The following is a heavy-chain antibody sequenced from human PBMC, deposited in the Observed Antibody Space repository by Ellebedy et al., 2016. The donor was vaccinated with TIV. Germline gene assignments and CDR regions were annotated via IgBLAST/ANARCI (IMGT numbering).Heavy chain of an antibody. D-gene: IGHD3-3*01. V-gene: IGHV3-23*01. CDR1: GFPFSNSA. J-gene: IGHJ3*02. CDR3: ATPLVTVFGVTTPDDAFDI. CDR2: IAPGGDTT. Sequence: GESLKISCAASGFPFSNSAMNWVRQAPGKGPEWVSVIAPGGDTTYYADSVKGRFTISRDNPKNTLYLQMNNLRAEDTAMYYCATPLVTVFGVTTPDDAFDIWGQGTKVTVS.